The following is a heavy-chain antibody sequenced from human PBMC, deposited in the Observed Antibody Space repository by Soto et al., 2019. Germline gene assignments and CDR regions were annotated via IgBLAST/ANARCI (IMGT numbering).Heavy chain of an antibody. CDR3: ARLASNYDFWSGSGWFDP. V-gene: IGHV1-69*01. Sequence: QVQLVQSGAEVKKPGSSVKVSCKASGGTFSSYAISWVRQAPGQGLEWMGGIIPIFGTANYAQKFQGRATITADESTSTAYMELSSLRSEDTAVYYCARLASNYDFWSGSGWFDPWGQGTLVTVSS. J-gene: IGHJ5*02. CDR1: GGTFSSYA. D-gene: IGHD3-3*01. CDR2: IIPIFGTA.